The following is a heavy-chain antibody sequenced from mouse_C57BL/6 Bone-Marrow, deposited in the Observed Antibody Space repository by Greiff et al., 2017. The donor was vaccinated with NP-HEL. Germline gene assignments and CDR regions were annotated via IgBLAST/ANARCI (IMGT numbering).Heavy chain of an antibody. D-gene: IGHD2-4*01. CDR2: IYPRDGST. CDR3: ARSYYDYPYWYFDV. J-gene: IGHJ1*03. Sequence: VQVVESGPELVKPGASVKLSCKASGYTFTSYDINWVKQRPGQGLEWIGWIYPRDGSTKYNEKFKGKATLTVDTSSSTAYMELHSLTSEDSAVYFCARSYYDYPYWYFDVWGTGTTVTVSS. V-gene: IGHV1-85*01. CDR1: GYTFTSYD.